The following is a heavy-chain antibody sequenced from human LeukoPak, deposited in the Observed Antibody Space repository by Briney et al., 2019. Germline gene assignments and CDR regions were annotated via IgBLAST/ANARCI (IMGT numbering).Heavy chain of an antibody. CDR2: IKEDGSEK. CDR3: ARDSSGYQ. Sequence: GGSLRLSCAASGFTFSTYWMSWVRQAPGKGLEWVANIKEDGSEKYYGDSVKGRFTISRDNAKNSLCLQMNSLRAEDTAVYYCARDSSGYQWGQGTLVTVSS. D-gene: IGHD3-22*01. CDR1: GFTFSTYW. J-gene: IGHJ4*02. V-gene: IGHV3-7*01.